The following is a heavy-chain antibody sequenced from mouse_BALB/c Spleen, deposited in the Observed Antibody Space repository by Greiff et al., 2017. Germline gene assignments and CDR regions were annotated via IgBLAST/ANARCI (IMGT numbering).Heavy chain of an antibody. J-gene: IGHJ4*01. Sequence: EVQLVESGAELVKPGASVKLSCTASGFNIKDTYMHWVKQRPEQGLEWIGRIDPANGNTKYDPKFQGKATITADTSSNTAYLQLSSLTSEDTAVYYCARVEAGNYGAMDYWGQGTSVTVSS. CDR3: ARVEAGNYGAMDY. CDR1: GFNIKDTY. D-gene: IGHD2-1*01. CDR2: IDPANGNT. V-gene: IGHV14-3*02.